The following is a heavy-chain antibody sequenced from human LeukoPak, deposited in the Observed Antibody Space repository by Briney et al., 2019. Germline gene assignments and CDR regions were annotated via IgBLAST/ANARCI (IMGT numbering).Heavy chain of an antibody. D-gene: IGHD1-26*01. J-gene: IGHJ4*02. Sequence: GGSLRLSCAASGFTFSDYYMSWIRQAPGKGLEWVSYISSSSSYTNYADSVKGRFTISRDNAKNSLYLQLNSLRAEDTAVYYCARDGGRSGSYRAYFDYWGQGTLVTVSS. V-gene: IGHV3-11*05. CDR3: ARDGGRSGSYRAYFDY. CDR1: GFTFSDYY. CDR2: ISSSSSYT.